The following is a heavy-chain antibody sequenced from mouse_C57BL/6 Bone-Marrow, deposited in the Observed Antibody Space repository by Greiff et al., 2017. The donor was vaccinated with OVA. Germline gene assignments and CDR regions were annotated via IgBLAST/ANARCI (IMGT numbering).Heavy chain of an antibody. CDR1: GFTFSDYG. CDR3: ARHEHYGSSPYAMDY. CDR2: ISNLAYSI. D-gene: IGHD1-1*01. Sequence: EVMLVESGGGLVQPGGSLKLSCAASGFTFSDYGMAWVRQAPRKGPEWVAFISNLAYSIYYADTVTGRFTISRENAKNTLYLEMSSLRSEDTAMYYCARHEHYGSSPYAMDYWGQGTSVTVSS. V-gene: IGHV5-15*01. J-gene: IGHJ4*01.